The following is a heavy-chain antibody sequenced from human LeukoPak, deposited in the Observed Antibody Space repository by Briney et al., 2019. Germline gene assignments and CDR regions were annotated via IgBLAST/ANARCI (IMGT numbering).Heavy chain of an antibody. J-gene: IGHJ3*02. CDR2: IIPIFGTA. CDR1: GYTFTGYY. CDR3: ARAGYYGSGNRRFRGVEFDI. V-gene: IGHV1-69*06. D-gene: IGHD3-10*01. Sequence: SVKVSCKASGYTFTGYYMHWVRQAPGQGLEWMGGIIPIFGTANYAQKFQGRVTITADKSTSTAYMELSSLRSEDTAVYYCARAGYYGSGNRRFRGVEFDIWGQGTMVTVSS.